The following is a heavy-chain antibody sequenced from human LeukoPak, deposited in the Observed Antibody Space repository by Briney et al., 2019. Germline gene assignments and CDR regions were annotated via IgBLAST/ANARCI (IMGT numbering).Heavy chain of an antibody. CDR3: ARSRILTGYSRPNYYYYGMDV. V-gene: IGHV4-59*12. CDR2: ISQHGYT. Sequence: SETLSLTCTVSGASIGSYYWSWIRQAPGKGLEWIGYISQHGYTQYTPSLKSRVTISRDTSENQFSLILSSVTAADTAVYYCARSRILTGYSRPNYYYYGMDVWGQGTTVTVSS. CDR1: GASIGSYY. J-gene: IGHJ6*02. D-gene: IGHD3-9*01.